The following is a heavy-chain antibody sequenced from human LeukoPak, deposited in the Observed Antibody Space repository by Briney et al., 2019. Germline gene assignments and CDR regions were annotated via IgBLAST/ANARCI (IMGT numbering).Heavy chain of an antibody. CDR1: GFTFSSHL. CDR3: VRLSSGYYGLIDH. V-gene: IGHV3-74*01. Sequence: PGGSLRHSCVASGFTFSSHLMHWVRQVPGKGLVWVSRIDSDGSKTDYADSVKGRFTFSRDNARNTLYLQMSSLRAEDTAVYYCVRLSSGYYGLIDHWGQGTLVTVSS. CDR2: IDSDGSKT. D-gene: IGHD3-22*01. J-gene: IGHJ4*02.